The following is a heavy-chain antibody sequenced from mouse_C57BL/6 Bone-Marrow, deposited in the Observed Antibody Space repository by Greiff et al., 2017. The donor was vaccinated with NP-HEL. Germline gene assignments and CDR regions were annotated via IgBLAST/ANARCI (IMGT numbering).Heavy chain of an antibody. D-gene: IGHD1-1*01. CDR3: ARYDYGSSYVPYWYFDV. V-gene: IGHV7-3*01. CDR1: GFTFTDYY. CDR2: IRNKANGYTT. Sequence: EVMLVESGGGLVQPGGSLSLSCAASGFTFTDYYMSWVRQPPGKALEWLGFIRNKANGYTTEYSASVKGRFTISRDNSQSILYLQMNALRAEDSATYYCARYDYGSSYVPYWYFDVWGTGTTVTVSS. J-gene: IGHJ1*03.